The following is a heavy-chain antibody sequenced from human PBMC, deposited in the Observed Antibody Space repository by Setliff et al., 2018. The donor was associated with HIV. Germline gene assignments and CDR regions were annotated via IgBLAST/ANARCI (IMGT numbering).Heavy chain of an antibody. Sequence: EASVKVSCKASGYTFTNYAMHWVRQAPGQGLEWMGWINAGNGNTKSSQKFQDRVTITSDTSASTAYMELRSLRSEDTAVYYCARSRDWGSIGAFDIWGQGTMVTVSS. CDR2: INAGNGNT. V-gene: IGHV1-3*01. CDR1: GYTFTNYA. J-gene: IGHJ3*02. D-gene: IGHD7-27*01. CDR3: ARSRDWGSIGAFDI.